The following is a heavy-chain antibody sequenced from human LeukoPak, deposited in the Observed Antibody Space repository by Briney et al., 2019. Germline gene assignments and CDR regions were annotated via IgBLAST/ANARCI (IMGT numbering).Heavy chain of an antibody. CDR2: ISFDGTTK. CDR1: GFTFSNFG. V-gene: IGHV3-30*03. Sequence: GGSLRLSCVVSGFTFSNFGMHWVRQAPGKGLEWVSLISFDGTTKYYSDSVKGRFSVSRDNSMGTLFLQMNSLRSDDTAVYFCARDVNLRQLVDWGQGTLVIVSS. CDR3: ARDVNLRQLVD. D-gene: IGHD6-6*01. J-gene: IGHJ4*02.